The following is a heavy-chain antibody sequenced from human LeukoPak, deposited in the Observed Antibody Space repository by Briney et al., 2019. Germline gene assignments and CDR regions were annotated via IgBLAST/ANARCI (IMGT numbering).Heavy chain of an antibody. CDR1: GFTFDDYA. CDR2: ISWNSGSI. V-gene: IGHV3-9*01. D-gene: IGHD3-9*01. Sequence: GRSLRLSCAASGFTFDDYAMHWVRQAPGKGLEWVSGISWNSGSISYADSVKGRFTISRDNAKNSLYLQMNSLRAEDTALYYCAKDGPSNYDILTGSGYYFDYWGQGTLVTVSS. J-gene: IGHJ4*02. CDR3: AKDGPSNYDILTGSGYYFDY.